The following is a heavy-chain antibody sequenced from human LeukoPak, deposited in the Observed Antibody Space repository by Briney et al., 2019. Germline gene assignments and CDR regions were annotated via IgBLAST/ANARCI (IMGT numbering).Heavy chain of an antibody. Sequence: ASVKVSCKASGYNFISYYMHWVRQAPGQGLEWMGWINPNSGGTNYAQKFQGRVTMTRDTSISTAYMELSRLRSDDTAVYYCARDFGGYDFWSGYPYFDYWGQGTLVTVSS. CDR1: GYNFISYY. CDR3: ARDFGGYDFWSGYPYFDY. V-gene: IGHV1-2*02. CDR2: INPNSGGT. J-gene: IGHJ4*02. D-gene: IGHD3-3*01.